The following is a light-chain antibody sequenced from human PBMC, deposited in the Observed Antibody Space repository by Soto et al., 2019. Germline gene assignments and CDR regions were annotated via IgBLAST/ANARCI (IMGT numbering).Light chain of an antibody. CDR2: WAS. V-gene: IGKV4-1*01. Sequence: DGVLTQSSDSLAASLGERATINCKSSKSVLYSSDNKNHLAWYQQKPGQPPKVLIYWASTRESGVPDRFSGSRYGTAGNITISSLQAEDGLVYYCQQYYTTPLTFGGGTKVDIK. CDR1: KSVLYSSDNKNH. J-gene: IGKJ4*01. CDR3: QQYYTTPLT.